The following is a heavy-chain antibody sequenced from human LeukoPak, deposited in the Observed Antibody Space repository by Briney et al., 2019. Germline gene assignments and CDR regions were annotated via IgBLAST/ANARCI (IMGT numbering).Heavy chain of an antibody. CDR2: ISAYNGNT. Sequence: ASVKVSCKASGYTFTSYDISWVRQAPGQGLEWMGWISAYNGNTNYAQKLQGRVTMTTDTSTSTAYMELRSLRSDDTAVYYCARTRRDGYNYEVDYFDYWGQGTLVTVSS. CDR3: ARTRRDGYNYEVDYFDY. V-gene: IGHV1-18*01. D-gene: IGHD5-24*01. J-gene: IGHJ4*02. CDR1: GYTFTSYD.